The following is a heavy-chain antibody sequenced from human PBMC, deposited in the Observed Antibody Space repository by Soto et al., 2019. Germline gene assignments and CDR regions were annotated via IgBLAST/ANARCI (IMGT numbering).Heavy chain of an antibody. CDR3: FRDGYYYGSGSYYN. V-gene: IGHV4-30-4*01. CDR1: GASISSGDYY. J-gene: IGHJ4*01. Sequence: QVQLQESGPGLVKPSQTLSLTCTVSGASISSGDYYWSWIRQPPGKGLEWIGYIYYSGSTYYNPSLKKRVTISVDTTKNQFDLKLSSVTSADTAVYYCFRDGYYYGSGSYYNWGQGTLVTVSS. CDR2: IYYSGST. D-gene: IGHD3-10*01.